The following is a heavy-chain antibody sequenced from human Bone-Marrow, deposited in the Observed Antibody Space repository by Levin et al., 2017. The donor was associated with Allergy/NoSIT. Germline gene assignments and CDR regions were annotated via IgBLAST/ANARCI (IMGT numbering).Heavy chain of an antibody. J-gene: IGHJ3*02. CDR3: AVDADIVGSMEASSFDI. D-gene: IGHD5-12*01. V-gene: IGHV3-11*03. CDR1: GFTFTDYY. Sequence: GGSLRLSCVASGFTFTDYYMSWIRQAPGKGPEWLSSISSSTQYSNYADSVKGRFTISRDNAKNSVFLQMNNLSPEDTAIYYCAVDADIVGSMEASSFDIWGQGTMVTVSS. CDR2: ISSSTQYS.